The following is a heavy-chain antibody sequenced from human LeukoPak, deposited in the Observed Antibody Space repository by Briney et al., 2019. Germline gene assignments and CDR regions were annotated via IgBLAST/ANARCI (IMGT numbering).Heavy chain of an antibody. CDR1: GYTFTSYG. Sequence: ASVKVSCKASGYTFTSYGISWVRQAPGQGLEWMGWISAYNGNTNYAQKLQGRVTMTTDTSTSTAYVELRSLRSDDTAVYYCARDYGDYGIFDYWGQGTLVTVSP. D-gene: IGHD4-17*01. CDR3: ARDYGDYGIFDY. CDR2: ISAYNGNT. V-gene: IGHV1-18*01. J-gene: IGHJ4*02.